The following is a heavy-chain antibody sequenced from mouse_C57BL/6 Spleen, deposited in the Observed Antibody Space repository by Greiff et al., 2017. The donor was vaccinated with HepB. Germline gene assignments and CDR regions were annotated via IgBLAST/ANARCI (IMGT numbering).Heavy chain of an antibody. CDR2: IYPGDGDT. J-gene: IGHJ4*01. Sequence: VQLQQSGPELVKPGASVKISCKASGYAFSSSWMNWVKQRPGKGLEWIGRIYPGDGDTNYNGKFKGKATLTADKSSSTDYMQLSSLTSKDSAVYFCAREGRVITTVVATSMDYWGQGTSVTVSS. CDR3: AREGRVITTVVATSMDY. V-gene: IGHV1-82*01. D-gene: IGHD1-1*01. CDR1: GYAFSSSW.